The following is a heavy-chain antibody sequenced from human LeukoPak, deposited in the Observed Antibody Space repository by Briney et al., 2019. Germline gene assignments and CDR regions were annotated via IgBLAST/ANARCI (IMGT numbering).Heavy chain of an antibody. CDR3: ARQPPTYGGWFDP. V-gene: IGHV5-51*01. CDR2: IYPGDSDT. CDR1: GYSFTSYW. Sequence: GESLKISCNGSGYSFTSYWIGWVRQMPGEGLEWMGIIYPGDSDTRYSPSFQGQVTISADKSISTAYLQWSSLKASDTAMYYCARQPPTYGGWFDPWGQGTLVTVSS. J-gene: IGHJ5*02. D-gene: IGHD4-23*01.